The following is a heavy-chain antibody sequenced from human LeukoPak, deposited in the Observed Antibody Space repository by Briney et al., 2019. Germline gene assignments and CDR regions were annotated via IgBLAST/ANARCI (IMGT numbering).Heavy chain of an antibody. V-gene: IGHV4-59*08. D-gene: IGHD5-18*01. Sequence: SETLSLTCSASGDSISSDYWSWIRQPPGKGLEWIGYISYSGSTKSNPALKSRVTISGDRSKNQFSLKLSSVTAADTAVYYCARGKMDTAMVTVYYYGMDVWGQGTTVTVSS. CDR3: ARGKMDTAMVTVYYYGMDV. CDR2: ISYSGST. J-gene: IGHJ6*02. CDR1: GDSISSDY.